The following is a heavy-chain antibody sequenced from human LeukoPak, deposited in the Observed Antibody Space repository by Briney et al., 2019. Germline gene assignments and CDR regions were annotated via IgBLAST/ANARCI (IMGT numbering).Heavy chain of an antibody. CDR2: ITGTSSYI. D-gene: IGHD2-2*01. CDR3: ARGLKGYCSSTSCPYRNDY. CDR1: GFTFSRYS. J-gene: IGHJ4*02. Sequence: PGGSLRLSCAASGFTFSRYSMNWVRQAPGKGLEWVSSITGTSSYIYYADSVKGRFTISRDNAYNSLYLQMNSLRAEDAAVYYCARGLKGYCSSTSCPYRNDYWGQGTLVTVSS. V-gene: IGHV3-21*01.